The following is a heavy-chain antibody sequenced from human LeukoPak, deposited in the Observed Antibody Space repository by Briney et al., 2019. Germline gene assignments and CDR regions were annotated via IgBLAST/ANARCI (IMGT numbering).Heavy chain of an antibody. CDR3: AIDRVAGRLWFDP. D-gene: IGHD6-25*01. CDR2: IIPIFGTA. J-gene: IGHJ5*02. V-gene: IGHV1-69*06. CDR1: GGTFSSYA. Sequence: GASVKVSCKASGGTFSSYAISWVRQAPGQGLEWMGGIIPIFGTANSAQKFQGRVTMTADKSTSTVYMELSSLRSEDTAMYYCAIDRVAGRLWFDPWGQGTLVTVSS.